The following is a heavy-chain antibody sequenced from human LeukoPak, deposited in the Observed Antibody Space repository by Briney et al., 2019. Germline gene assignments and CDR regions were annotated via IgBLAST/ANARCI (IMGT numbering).Heavy chain of an antibody. J-gene: IGHJ6*02. V-gene: IGHV4-61*01. CDR1: GGSVSSGSYY. Sequence: SETLSLTCTVSGGSVSSGSYYWSWIRQPPGKGLEWIGYIYYSGSTNYNASLKSRVTISVDTSKNQFSLKLSSVTAADTAVYYCARVGTKNYYYGMDVWGQGTTVTVSS. D-gene: IGHD2-8*01. CDR2: IYYSGST. CDR3: ARVGTKNYYYGMDV.